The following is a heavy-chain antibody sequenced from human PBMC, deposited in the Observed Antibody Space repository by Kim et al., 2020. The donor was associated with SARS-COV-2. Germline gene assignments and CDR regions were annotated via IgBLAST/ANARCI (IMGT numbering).Heavy chain of an antibody. D-gene: IGHD3-16*01. CDR3: ESERGGGAFGM. CDR1: GFTFSAYD. J-gene: IGHJ3*02. V-gene: IGHV3-48*02. Sequence: GGSLRLSCATSGFTFSAYDMNWVRRAPGKGLEWLSFITKSSSTIYYANAVKGRSIISSDNANTSLYLKKNSLRDEDTALYYCESERGGGAFGMWG. CDR2: ITKSSSTI.